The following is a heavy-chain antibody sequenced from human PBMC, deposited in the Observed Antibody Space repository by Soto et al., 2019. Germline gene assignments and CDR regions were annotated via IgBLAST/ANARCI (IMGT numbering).Heavy chain of an antibody. J-gene: IGHJ6*02. CDR3: ARSSGITGTRASQYAMDV. Sequence: QVQLVQSGAEVKKPGSSVRVSCKTSGDTFNTFAISWVRQAPGQGLEWMGGIIPIFGTPDYAQQFPGRVTIRADESTSTAYLELRSLRYEDTAVYYCARSSGITGTRASQYAMDVWGQGTTVTVSS. V-gene: IGHV1-69*01. D-gene: IGHD1-20*01. CDR2: IIPIFGTP. CDR1: GDTFNTFA.